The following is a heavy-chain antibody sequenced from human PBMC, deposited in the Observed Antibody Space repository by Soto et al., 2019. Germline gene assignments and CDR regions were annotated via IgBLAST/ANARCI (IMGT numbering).Heavy chain of an antibody. CDR1: GASIRSYY. CDR3: ASSAVFPWDCVHYNGMDV. D-gene: IGHD2-21*02. CDR2: VYTSDYT. Sequence: SQTLSLTCSVSGASIRSYYWHWIRQPPGKGLEWIGYVYTSDYTRYSSSLKSRVTISVDMSKSQFYLRLNSVTAADTAVYYCASSAVFPWDCVHYNGMDVRAQGTTVTGS. V-gene: IGHV4-4*08. J-gene: IGHJ6*02.